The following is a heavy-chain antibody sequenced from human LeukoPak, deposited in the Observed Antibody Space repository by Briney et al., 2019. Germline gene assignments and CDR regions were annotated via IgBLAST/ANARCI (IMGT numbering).Heavy chain of an antibody. J-gene: IGHJ4*02. Sequence: GGSLRLSCAASGFTFSSYWMSWVRQAPGKGLEWVANIKQDGSEKYYVDSVKGRFTISRDNAKNSLYLQMNSLRAEDTAVYYCAKDCSGGSCYSPFDYWGQGTLVTVSS. V-gene: IGHV3-7*01. CDR1: GFTFSSYW. D-gene: IGHD2-15*01. CDR3: AKDCSGGSCYSPFDY. CDR2: IKQDGSEK.